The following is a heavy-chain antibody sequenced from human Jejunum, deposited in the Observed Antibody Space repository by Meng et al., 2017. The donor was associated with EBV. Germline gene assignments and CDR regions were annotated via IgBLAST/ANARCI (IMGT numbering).Heavy chain of an antibody. J-gene: IGHJ4*01. CDR2: VDPEDGET. CDR3: ATGHYNWKYPDY. Sequence: VELGQSGVGVKKPGATVKNSCKVSGYMFTDYYIHWVQQAPGKGLEWMGLVDPEDGETMYAEKFQGRVTITADTSTDTAYMELSSLRSEDTAVYYCATGHYNWKYPDYWGHGTLVTVSS. V-gene: IGHV1-69-2*01. D-gene: IGHD1-7*01. CDR1: GYMFTDYY.